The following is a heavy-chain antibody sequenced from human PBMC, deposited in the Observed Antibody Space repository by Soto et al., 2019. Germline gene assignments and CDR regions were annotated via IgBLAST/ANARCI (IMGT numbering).Heavy chain of an antibody. CDR3: ARDSGPNDPGVVITYYYYGMDV. Sequence: SVKVSCKASGGTFSSYAISWVRQAPGQGLEWMGGIIPIFGTANYAQKFQGRVTITADESTSTAYMELSSLRSEDTAVYYCARDSGPNDPGVVITYYYYGMDVWGQGTTVTVSS. J-gene: IGHJ6*02. D-gene: IGHD3-3*01. CDR1: GGTFSSYA. CDR2: IIPIFGTA. V-gene: IGHV1-69*13.